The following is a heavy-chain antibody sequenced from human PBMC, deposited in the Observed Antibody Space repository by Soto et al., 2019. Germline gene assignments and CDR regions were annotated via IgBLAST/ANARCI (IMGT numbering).Heavy chain of an antibody. CDR1: GYTFTSYA. CDR2: VSAGNGKT. J-gene: IGHJ6*02. CDR3: ASPSTGYSSGWYGADYYYGMDV. D-gene: IGHD6-19*01. Sequence: GASVKVSCKASGYTFTSYAMHRVRREPGERLEWMGWVSAGNGKTKYSQKFQGRVTITRDTSASTAYMELSSLRSEDKAVYYCASPSTGYSSGWYGADYYYGMDVWGQGTTVTVSS. V-gene: IGHV1-3*01.